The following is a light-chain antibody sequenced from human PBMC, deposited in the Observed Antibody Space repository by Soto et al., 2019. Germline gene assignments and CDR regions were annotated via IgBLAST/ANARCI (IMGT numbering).Light chain of an antibody. J-gene: IGKJ1*01. Sequence: EIVMTQSPATLSVSPGERATLSCRASQSVSSNLAWYQQKPGQAPRLLISGSSTRATAIPARFSGSGSVTEFTLTISSLQSDDFGVYYCQQYNDWPPWMCGQGTKVEI. CDR2: GSS. CDR1: QSVSSN. V-gene: IGKV3-15*01. CDR3: QQYNDWPPWM.